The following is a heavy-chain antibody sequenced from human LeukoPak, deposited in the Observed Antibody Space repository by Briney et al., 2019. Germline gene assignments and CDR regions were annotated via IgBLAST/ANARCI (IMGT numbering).Heavy chain of an antibody. CDR1: GYTFTTYK. D-gene: IGHD3-10*01. V-gene: IGHV1-46*01. Sequence: EASVKVSCKASGYTFTTYKIHWVRQAPGQGLEWVGIINPSDGNTRNAQKFQGRVTMTRDTSTGTVYLELSSLRSEDTAVYYCAEDGGSYSTDYWGQGTLVTVSS. CDR3: AEDGGSYSTDY. CDR2: INPSDGNT. J-gene: IGHJ4*02.